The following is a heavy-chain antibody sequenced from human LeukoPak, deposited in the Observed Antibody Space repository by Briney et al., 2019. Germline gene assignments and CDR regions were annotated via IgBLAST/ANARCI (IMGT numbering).Heavy chain of an antibody. J-gene: IGHJ4*02. V-gene: IGHV4-59*01. D-gene: IGHD3-22*01. CDR1: GGSISSYY. CDR2: IYYSGST. CDR3: ARRHDSSGYYPGHFDY. Sequence: PSETLSLTCTVSGGSISSYYWSWIWQPPGKGLEWIGYIYYSGSTNYNPSLKSRVTISVDTSENQFSLKLRSVTAADTAVYYCARRHDSSGYYPGHFDYWGQGTLVTVSS.